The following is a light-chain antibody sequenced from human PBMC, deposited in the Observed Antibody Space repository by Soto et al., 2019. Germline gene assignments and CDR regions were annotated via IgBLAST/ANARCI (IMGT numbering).Light chain of an antibody. Sequence: DIVMTQSPDSLAVSLGERATISCKSSQTISYTSINKTYLAWYQQRPGQPPKLLIYSASIRGSGVPDRLSGSGFGTDFTLTISSLQNEDVAVYYCQQYFSYPLTFGGGTKVDIK. V-gene: IGKV4-1*01. CDR2: SAS. CDR3: QQYFSYPLT. CDR1: QTISYTSINKTY. J-gene: IGKJ4*01.